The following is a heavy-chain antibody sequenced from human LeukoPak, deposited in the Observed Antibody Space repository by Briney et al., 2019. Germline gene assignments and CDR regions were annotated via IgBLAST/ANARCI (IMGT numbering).Heavy chain of an antibody. CDR2: INPSDGST. J-gene: IGHJ6*03. Sequence: ASVKVSGKASAYTFSTYYLHWVRQAPGQGLEWMGMINPSDGSTSYAQKFQGRVTRTRDKSTSTVYMELRSLSSEDTAVYYCARVHARDYYYYYYMDVWGKGTTVTVSS. V-gene: IGHV1-46*01. CDR3: ARVHARDYYYYYYMDV. CDR1: AYTFSTYY.